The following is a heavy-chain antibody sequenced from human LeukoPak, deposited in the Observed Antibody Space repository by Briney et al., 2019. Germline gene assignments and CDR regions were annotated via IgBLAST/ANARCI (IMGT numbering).Heavy chain of an antibody. V-gene: IGHV1-8*01. Sequence: GASVKASCKASGYTFTSYDINWVRQATGQGLEWMGWMSPNSGNTGYAQKFQGGVTMTRNTSISTAYMELSSLRSEDTAVYYCARGRVLRYFDWLSNYWYFDLWSRGTLVTVSS. CDR3: ARGRVLRYFDWLSNYWYFDL. CDR2: MSPNSGNT. CDR1: GYTFTSYD. J-gene: IGHJ2*01. D-gene: IGHD3-9*01.